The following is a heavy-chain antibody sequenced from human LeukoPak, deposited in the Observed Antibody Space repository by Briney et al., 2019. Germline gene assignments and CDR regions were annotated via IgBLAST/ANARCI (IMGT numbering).Heavy chain of an antibody. D-gene: IGHD6-19*01. CDR2: IYYSGST. J-gene: IGHJ4*02. Sequence: SETLSLTCTVSGGSISSGDYYWSWIRQPPGKGLEWIGYIYYSGSTYYNPSLKSRVTISVDTSKNQFSLKLSSVIAADAAVYYCAVQVIAVSSIDYWGQGTLVTVSS. CDR3: AVQVIAVSSIDY. CDR1: GGSISSGDYY. V-gene: IGHV4-30-4*01.